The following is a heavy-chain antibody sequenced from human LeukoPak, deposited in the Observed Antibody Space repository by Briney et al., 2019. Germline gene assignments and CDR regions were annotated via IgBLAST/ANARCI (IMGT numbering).Heavy chain of an antibody. Sequence: PSQTLSLTCAISGDSVSSNSAAWNWIRQSPSRGLEWVGRTYYRSKWYNDYAVSVKSRITINPDTSKNQFSLQLNSVTPEDTAVYYCARVSWNKGPQDSDAFDIWGQGTMVTVSS. CDR2: TYYRSKWYN. CDR3: ARVSWNKGPQDSDAFDI. CDR1: GDSVSSNSAA. D-gene: IGHD1-1*01. V-gene: IGHV6-1*01. J-gene: IGHJ3*02.